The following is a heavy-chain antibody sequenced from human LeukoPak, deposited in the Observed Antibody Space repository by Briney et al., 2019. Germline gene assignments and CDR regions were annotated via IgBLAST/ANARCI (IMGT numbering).Heavy chain of an antibody. CDR1: GFTFSSYA. V-gene: IGHV3-30-3*01. Sequence: PGGSLRLSCAASGFTFSSYAMHWVRQAPGKGLEWVAVISYDGSNKYYADSVKGRFTISRDNSKNTLYLQMNSLRAEDTAVYYCARETWELSYGMDVWGQGTTVTVSS. J-gene: IGHJ6*02. D-gene: IGHD1-26*01. CDR3: ARETWELSYGMDV. CDR2: ISYDGSNK.